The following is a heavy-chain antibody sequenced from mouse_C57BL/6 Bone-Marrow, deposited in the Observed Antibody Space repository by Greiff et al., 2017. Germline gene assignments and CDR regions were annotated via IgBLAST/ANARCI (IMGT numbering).Heavy chain of an antibody. CDR2: IYPRDGST. V-gene: IGHV1-85*01. D-gene: IGHD1-1*01. Sequence: VKLVESGPELVKPGASVKLSCKASGYTFTSYDINWVKQRPGQGLEWIGWIYPRDGSTKYNEKFKGKATLTVDTSSSTAYMELHSLTSEDSAVYFCARRGHYGSSDWYFDVWGTGTTVTVSS. CDR1: GYTFTSYD. J-gene: IGHJ1*03. CDR3: ARRGHYGSSDWYFDV.